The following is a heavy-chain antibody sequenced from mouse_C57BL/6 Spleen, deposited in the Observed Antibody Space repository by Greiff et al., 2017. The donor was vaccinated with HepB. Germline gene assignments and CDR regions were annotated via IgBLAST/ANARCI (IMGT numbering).Heavy chain of an antibody. CDR3: ARYGSSYWYAMDY. V-gene: IGHV1-81*01. Sequence: VKLQESGAELARPGASVKLSCKASGYTFTSYGISWVKQRTGQGLEWIGEIYPRSGNTYYNEKFKGKATLTADKSSSTAYMELRSLTSEDSAVYFCARYGSSYWYAMDYWGQGTSVTVSS. CDR2: IYPRSGNT. J-gene: IGHJ4*01. CDR1: GYTFTSYG. D-gene: IGHD1-1*01.